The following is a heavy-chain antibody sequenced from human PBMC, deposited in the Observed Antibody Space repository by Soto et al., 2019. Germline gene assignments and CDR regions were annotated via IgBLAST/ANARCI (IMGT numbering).Heavy chain of an antibody. J-gene: IGHJ5*02. CDR1: GDSVSSNNSA. Sequence: SQTLSLTCAISGDSVSSNNSAWNWIRQSPSRGLEWLGRTYYRSKWYNDYALSVKSRITINPDTSKDQFSLQLNSVTPEDTAMYYCARERADRPNNWFDPWGQGTLVTVSS. V-gene: IGHV6-1*01. CDR2: TYYRSKWYN. CDR3: ARERADRPNNWFDP.